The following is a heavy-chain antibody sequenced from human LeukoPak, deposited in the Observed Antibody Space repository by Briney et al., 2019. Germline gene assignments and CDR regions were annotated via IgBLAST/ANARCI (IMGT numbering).Heavy chain of an antibody. CDR3: ARDRGLYSSSYYFDY. D-gene: IGHD6-6*01. V-gene: IGHV3-74*01. CDR2: ISSDGITT. Sequence: GGSLRLSCAASGFTLRSYWMHWVRQAPGKGLVWVSRISSDGITTTYADSVKGRFTISRDNSKNTLYLQMNSLRAEDTAVYYCARDRGLYSSSYYFDYWGQGTLVTVSS. J-gene: IGHJ4*02. CDR1: GFTLRSYW.